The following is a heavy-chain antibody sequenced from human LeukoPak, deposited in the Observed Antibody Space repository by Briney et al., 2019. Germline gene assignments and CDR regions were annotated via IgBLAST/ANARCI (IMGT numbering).Heavy chain of an antibody. CDR3: ARENSGSYREFDY. D-gene: IGHD1-26*01. J-gene: IGHJ4*02. CDR1: GGSISSYY. Sequence: PLDTLSLTCTASGGSISSYYWSWIRQPAGKGLEWIGRIYTSGSTNYNAPLKSRVSMSVDTSKNQFSLKLSSVTAADTAVFYCARENSGSYREFDYWGQGTLVTVSS. V-gene: IGHV4-4*07. CDR2: IYTSGST.